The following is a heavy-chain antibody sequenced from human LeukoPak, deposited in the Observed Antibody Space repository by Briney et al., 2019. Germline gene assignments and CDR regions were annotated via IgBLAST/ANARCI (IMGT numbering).Heavy chain of an antibody. D-gene: IGHD4-17*01. CDR2: ISSSSSTI. CDR3: ASSTVTTDY. CDR1: GFTFSSYS. Sequence: SGGSLRLSCAASGFTFSSYSMNWVRQAPGKGLEWVSYISSSSSTIYYADSVKGRFTISRDNAKNSLYLQMNSLRAEDTAVYYCASSTVTTDYWGQGTLVTVSS. V-gene: IGHV3-48*04. J-gene: IGHJ4*02.